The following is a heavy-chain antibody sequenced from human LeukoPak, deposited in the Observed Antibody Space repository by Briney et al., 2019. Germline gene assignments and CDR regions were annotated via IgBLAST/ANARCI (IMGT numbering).Heavy chain of an antibody. D-gene: IGHD3-22*01. J-gene: IGHJ6*02. CDR2: ISSSSSYI. CDR3: AREPLGDYDSSGGYGMDV. V-gene: IGHV3-21*01. CDR1: GFTFSSYS. Sequence: PGGSLRLSCAASGFTFSSYSMNWVRQAPGKGLEWVSSISSSSSYIYYADSVKGRFTISRDNAKNSLYLQMNSLRAEDTAVYYCAREPLGDYDSSGGYGMDVWGQGTTVTVSS.